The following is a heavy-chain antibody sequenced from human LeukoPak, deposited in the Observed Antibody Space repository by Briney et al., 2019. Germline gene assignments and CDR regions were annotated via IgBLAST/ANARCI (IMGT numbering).Heavy chain of an antibody. CDR3: ARGPTYQPIDY. CDR1: GGSISSSNYY. V-gene: IGHV4-39*02. J-gene: IGHJ4*02. Sequence: SETLSLTCTVSGGSISSSNYYWGWIRQPPGKGLEWIASIHYSETTYYNPSLKGRVTISVDTSKNHFSLKLSSVTAADTAVYYCARGPTYQPIDYWGQGTLVTVSS. D-gene: IGHD2-2*01. CDR2: IHYSETT.